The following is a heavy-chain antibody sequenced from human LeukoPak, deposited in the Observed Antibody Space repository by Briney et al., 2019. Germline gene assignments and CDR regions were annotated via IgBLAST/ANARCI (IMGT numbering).Heavy chain of an antibody. V-gene: IGHV3-53*01. CDR3: ARDPRYYDFWSGWDMDV. D-gene: IGHD3-3*01. CDR1: RCTFSRYW. J-gene: IGHJ6*03. CDR2: IYSGGST. Sequence: PGGSLRLSCAASRCTFSRYWMHWVRQAPGKGLEWVSVIYSGGSTYYADYVKGRFTISRDNSKKTLYLQMNSLRAEDTAVYYCARDPRYYDFWSGWDMDVWGKGTTVTVSS.